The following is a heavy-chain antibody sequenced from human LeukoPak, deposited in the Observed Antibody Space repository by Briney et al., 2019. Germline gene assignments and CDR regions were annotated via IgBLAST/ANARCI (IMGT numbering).Heavy chain of an antibody. CDR1: GLTFSDYY. Sequence: PGGSLRLSCAASGLTFSDYYMSWIRQAPGKGLEWVSYISSSGSTIYYADSVKGRFTISRDNAKNSLYLQMNSLRAEDTAVYYCASSSLYYYTFDYWGQGTLVTVSS. CDR3: ASSSLYYYTFDY. J-gene: IGHJ4*02. D-gene: IGHD3-10*01. V-gene: IGHV3-11*01. CDR2: ISSSGSTI.